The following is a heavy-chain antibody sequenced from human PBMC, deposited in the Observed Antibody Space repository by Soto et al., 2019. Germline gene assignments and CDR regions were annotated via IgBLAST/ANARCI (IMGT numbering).Heavy chain of an antibody. D-gene: IGHD4-17*01. J-gene: IGHJ6*02. CDR3: ARDRDYGDSYDYGMDV. Sequence: ASVKVSCKASGYTFTSYYMHLVRQAPGQGLEWMGIINPSGGSTSYAQKFQGRVTMTRDTSTSTVYMELSSLRSEDTAVYYCARDRDYGDSYDYGMDVWGQGTTVTVSS. V-gene: IGHV1-46*01. CDR2: INPSGGST. CDR1: GYTFTSYY.